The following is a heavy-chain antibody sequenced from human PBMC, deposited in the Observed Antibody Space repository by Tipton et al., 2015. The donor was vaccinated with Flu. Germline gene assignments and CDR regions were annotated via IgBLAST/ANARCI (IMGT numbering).Heavy chain of an antibody. D-gene: IGHD7-27*01. V-gene: IGHV4-34*01. CDR2: INHSGST. Sequence: TLSLTCAVYGGSFSGYYWSWIRQPPGKGLEWIGEINHSGSTNYNPSLKSRVAISADTSKKQFSLKLNSVTAAATAVYFCATKFANWGVWEPRDYWGQGTLVTVS. J-gene: IGHJ4*02. CDR3: ATKFANWGVWEPRDY. CDR1: GGSFSGYY.